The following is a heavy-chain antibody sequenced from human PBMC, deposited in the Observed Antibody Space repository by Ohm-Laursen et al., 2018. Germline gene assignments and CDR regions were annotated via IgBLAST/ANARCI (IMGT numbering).Heavy chain of an antibody. CDR1: GFTFYDYA. CDR3: AKDRRPMGYYYYGMDV. Sequence: SLRLSCSASGFTFYDYAMHWVRQAPGKGLEWVSGISWNSGSIGYADSVKGRFTISRDNAKNSLYLQMNSLRAEDTALYYCAKDRRPMGYYYYGMDVWGQGTTVTVSS. D-gene: IGHD6-6*01. V-gene: IGHV3-9*01. J-gene: IGHJ6*02. CDR2: ISWNSGSI.